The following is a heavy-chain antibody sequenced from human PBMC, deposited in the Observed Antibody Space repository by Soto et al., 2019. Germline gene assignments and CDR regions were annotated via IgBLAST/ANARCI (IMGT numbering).Heavy chain of an antibody. CDR3: ARPPLPGYSIHFNP. V-gene: IGHV5-51*01. J-gene: IGHJ5*02. D-gene: IGHD2-15*01. CDR1: GYIVIGYW. CDR2: VYPRDSDT. Sequence: XESLKISCKASGYIVIGYWIGWVRQMPGKGLEWMGIVYPRDSDTRYSPSFQGQVTISADRSTGTAFLQWRSLKASDTALYYCARPPLPGYSIHFNPWGPGPLLTVSS.